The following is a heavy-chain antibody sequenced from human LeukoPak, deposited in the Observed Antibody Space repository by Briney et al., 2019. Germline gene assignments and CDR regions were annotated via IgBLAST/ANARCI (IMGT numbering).Heavy chain of an antibody. J-gene: IGHJ4*02. CDR1: GGSISSYY. CDR3: ARHVRGVATYYFDY. D-gene: IGHD3-10*02. V-gene: IGHV4-59*08. Sequence: SGTLSLTCTVSGGSISSYYWSWIRQPPGKGLEWIGYIYYSGSTNYNPSLKSRVTISVDTSKNQFSLKLSSVTAADTAVYYCARHVRGVATYYFDYWGQGTLVTVSS. CDR2: IYYSGST.